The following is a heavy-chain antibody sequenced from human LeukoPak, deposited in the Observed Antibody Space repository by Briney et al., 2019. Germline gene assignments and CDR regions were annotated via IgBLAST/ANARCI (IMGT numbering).Heavy chain of an antibody. CDR1: GFTFSSYG. J-gene: IGHJ6*02. CDR2: IWDDGSNK. V-gene: IGHV3-33*01. CDR3: ARDGHYYDSSGYYNYGMDV. D-gene: IGHD3-22*01. Sequence: GGSLRLSCAASGFTFSSYGMHWVRQAPGKGLEWVAVIWDDGSNKYYADSVKGRFTISRDNSKNTLYLQMNSLRAEDTAVYYCARDGHYYDSSGYYNYGMDVWGQGTTVTVSS.